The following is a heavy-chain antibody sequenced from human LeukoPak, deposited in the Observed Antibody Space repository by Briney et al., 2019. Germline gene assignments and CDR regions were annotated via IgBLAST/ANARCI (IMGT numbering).Heavy chain of an antibody. CDR3: AKDVIESDVVGATVPFDY. J-gene: IGHJ4*02. V-gene: IGHV3-23*01. CDR1: GFTFSSYA. D-gene: IGHD1-26*01. CDR2: ISGSGGST. Sequence: GGSLRLSCAASGFTFSSYAMSWVRQAPGKGLEWVSAISGSGGSTYYADSVKGRFTISRDNSKNTLYLQMNSLRAEDTAVYYCAKDVIESDVVGATVPFDYWSQGTLVTVSS.